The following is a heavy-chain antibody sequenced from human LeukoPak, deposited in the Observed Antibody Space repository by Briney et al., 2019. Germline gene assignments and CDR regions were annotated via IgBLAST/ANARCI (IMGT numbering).Heavy chain of an antibody. V-gene: IGHV5-51*01. CDR2: IYPGDSDT. J-gene: IGHJ4*02. CDR3: ARHGGSSWYTFDY. CDR1: GYSFTSYW. D-gene: IGHD6-13*01. Sequence: GESLKISCKASGYSFTSYWIGWVRQMPRKGLEWMGIIYPGDSDTRYNPSFQGQVTISADKSISTAYLQWSSLKASDTAMYYCARHGGSSWYTFDYWGQGTLVTVSS.